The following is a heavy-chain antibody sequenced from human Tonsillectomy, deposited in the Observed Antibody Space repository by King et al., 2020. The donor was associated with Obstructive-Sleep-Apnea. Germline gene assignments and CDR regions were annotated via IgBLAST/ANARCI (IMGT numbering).Heavy chain of an antibody. CDR2: ISAYNGNT. V-gene: IGHV1-18*01. Sequence: VQLVESGAEVKKTGASVKVSCKASDDIFSTYGISWVRQAPGQGLEWMGWISAYNGNTNYAQKFQGRVSMTTDTSTSTAYMELRSLRSDDTAVYYCARGSVDTAGDWGQGTLVIVSS. CDR1: DDIFSTYG. CDR3: ARGSVDTAGD. J-gene: IGHJ4*02. D-gene: IGHD5-18*01.